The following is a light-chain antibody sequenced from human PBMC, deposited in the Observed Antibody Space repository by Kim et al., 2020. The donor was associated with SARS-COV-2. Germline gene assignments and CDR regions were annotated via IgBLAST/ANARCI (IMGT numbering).Light chain of an antibody. V-gene: IGLV3-21*04. CDR2: YNG. Sequence: PGKTASITCGGNNMGSRSVHWYQRKPGQAPVLVIYYNGGRPSGIPERFSGSSFGNTATLTISRVEAGDEADYSCQVWDSSSDHWVFGGGTQLTVL. CDR1: NMGSRS. J-gene: IGLJ3*02. CDR3: QVWDSSSDHWV.